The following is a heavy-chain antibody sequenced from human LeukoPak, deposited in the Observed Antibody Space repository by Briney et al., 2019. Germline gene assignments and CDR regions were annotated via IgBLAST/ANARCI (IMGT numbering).Heavy chain of an antibody. CDR3: ATQDYYNSSGHNWFDR. V-gene: IGHV4-34*08. J-gene: IGHJ5*02. D-gene: IGHD3-22*01. CDR2: ISHSGST. Sequence: SETLSLTCAVYGGTFSDYFLNWIRQPPGKGLEWIGEISHSGSTNYNPSLKSRVTILLDTSKPQFSLTLSSVIAANTAVYYCATQDYYNSSGHNWFDRWREGTLVT. CDR1: GGTFSDYF.